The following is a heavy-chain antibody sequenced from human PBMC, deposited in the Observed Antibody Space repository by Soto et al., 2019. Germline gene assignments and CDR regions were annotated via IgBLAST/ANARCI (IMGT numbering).Heavy chain of an antibody. Sequence: QVQLQESGPGLVKPSQTLSLTCTVSGGSISSGGYYWSWIRQHPGKGLEWIGYIYYSGSTYYNPSLKGRVTISVDTSKNQFSLKLRSVTAADTAVYYCARGRGIVATINRSLLFDYWGQGTLVTVSS. CDR2: IYYSGST. V-gene: IGHV4-31*03. CDR3: ARGRGIVATINRSLLFDY. D-gene: IGHD5-12*01. CDR1: GGSISSGGYY. J-gene: IGHJ4*02.